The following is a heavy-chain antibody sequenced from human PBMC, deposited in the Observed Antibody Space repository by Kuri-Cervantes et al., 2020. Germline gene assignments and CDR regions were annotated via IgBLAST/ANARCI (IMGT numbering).Heavy chain of an antibody. CDR1: GFTVSSNY. V-gene: IGHV3-7*01. D-gene: IGHD6-19*01. Sequence: GGSLRLSCAASGFTVSSNYMSWVRQAPGKGLEWVANIKEDGSERYYVDSVKGRFTISRDNSKNTLYLQMNSLRAEDTAVYYCARDRKSSGWYFVYYYGMDVWGQGTTVTVSS. CDR2: IKEDGSER. J-gene: IGHJ6*02. CDR3: ARDRKSSGWYFVYYYGMDV.